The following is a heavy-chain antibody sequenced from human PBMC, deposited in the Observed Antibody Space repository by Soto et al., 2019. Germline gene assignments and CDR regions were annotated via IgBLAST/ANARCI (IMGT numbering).Heavy chain of an antibody. D-gene: IGHD2-2*01. J-gene: IGHJ4*02. Sequence: SETLSLTCAVSGGSISSSNWWSWVRQPPGKGLEWIGEIYHSGSTNYNPSLKSRVTISVDKSKNQFSLQLSSVTAADTALYYCARDPPLPAAMVDWGQGNLVTVSS. CDR2: IYHSGST. V-gene: IGHV4-4*02. CDR3: ARDPPLPAAMVD. CDR1: GGSISSSNW.